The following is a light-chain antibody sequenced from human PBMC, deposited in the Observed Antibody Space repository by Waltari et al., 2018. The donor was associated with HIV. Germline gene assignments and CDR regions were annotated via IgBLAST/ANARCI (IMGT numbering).Light chain of an antibody. CDR1: QTLLYSSNNKNY. CDR3: QQYYRTPLT. Sequence: DIVMTQSPDSLAVCLGERATVTCKARQTLLYSSNNKNYLAWYQHKPGQPPKLLIYWASTRQSGVPDRFSGSGSGTNFSLTINKLQAEDVATYYCQQYYRTPLTFGGGTRV. CDR2: WAS. V-gene: IGKV4-1*01. J-gene: IGKJ4*01.